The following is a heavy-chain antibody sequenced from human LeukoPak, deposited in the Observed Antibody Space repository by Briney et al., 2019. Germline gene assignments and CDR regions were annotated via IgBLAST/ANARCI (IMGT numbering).Heavy chain of an antibody. D-gene: IGHD3-10*01. CDR1: GGTFSSYA. CDR3: ASLTAYYYGSGSYPLDY. CDR2: IIPIFGTA. V-gene: IGHV1-69*13. Sequence: ASVKVSCKASGGTFSSYAISWVRQAPGRGLEWMGGIIPIFGTANYAQKFQGRVTITADESTSTAYMELSSLRSEDTAVYYCASLTAYYYGSGSYPLDYWGQGTLVTVSS. J-gene: IGHJ4*02.